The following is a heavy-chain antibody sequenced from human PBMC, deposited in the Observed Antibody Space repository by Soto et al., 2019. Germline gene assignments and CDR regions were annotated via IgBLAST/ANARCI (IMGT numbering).Heavy chain of an antibody. V-gene: IGHV1-3*01. CDR1: GYTFTSYA. CDR3: ARSTPYGSGSYYPDY. D-gene: IGHD3-10*01. Sequence: ASVKVSCKASGYTFTSYAMHWVRQAPGQRLEWMGWINAGNGNTKYSQKFQGRVTMARDTSTSTVYMELSSLRSEDTAVYYCARSTPYGSGSYYPDYWGQGTLVTVSS. CDR2: INAGNGNT. J-gene: IGHJ4*02.